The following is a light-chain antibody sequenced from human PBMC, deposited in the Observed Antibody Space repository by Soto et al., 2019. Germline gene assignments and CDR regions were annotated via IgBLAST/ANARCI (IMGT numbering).Light chain of an antibody. V-gene: IGLV2-14*01. CDR1: SSDIGSYNY. CDR3: SSYASGTTLV. CDR2: EVS. Sequence: QSALTQPASVSGSPGQSITISCTGTSSDIGSYNYVSWYQKHPGKAPKFMIYEVSYRPSGVSDRFSGSKSGNTASLTISGLQAEDEAYYYCSSYASGTTLVFGGGTQLTVL. J-gene: IGLJ3*02.